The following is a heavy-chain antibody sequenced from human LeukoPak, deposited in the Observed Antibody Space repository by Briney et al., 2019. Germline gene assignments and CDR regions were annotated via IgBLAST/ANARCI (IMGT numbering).Heavy chain of an antibody. CDR2: INPNSGGT. D-gene: IGHD6-6*01. Sequence: ASVKVSCKTSGYTFTNYGISWVRQAPGQGLEWMGWINPNSGGTNYAQNFQGRVTMTRDTSISTAYMELSSLKSDDTAVYYCARDRNSGSSLDIWGQGTMLTVSS. V-gene: IGHV1-2*02. J-gene: IGHJ3*02. CDR3: ARDRNSGSSLDI. CDR1: GYTFTNYG.